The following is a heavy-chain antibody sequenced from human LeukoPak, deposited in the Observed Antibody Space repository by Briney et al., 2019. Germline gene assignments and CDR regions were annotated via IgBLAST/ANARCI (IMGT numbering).Heavy chain of an antibody. CDR3: ARARMITFGGVIVIRGYYFDY. CDR2: MNPNSGNT. CDR1: GYTFTSYD. V-gene: IGHV1-8*01. Sequence: ASVKVSCKASGYTFTSYDINWVRQATGQGLEWMGWMNPNSGNTGYAQKFQGRVTMTRNTSISTAYMELSSLRSEDTAVYYCARARMITFGGVIVIRGYYFDYWGQGTLVTVSS. D-gene: IGHD3-16*02. J-gene: IGHJ4*02.